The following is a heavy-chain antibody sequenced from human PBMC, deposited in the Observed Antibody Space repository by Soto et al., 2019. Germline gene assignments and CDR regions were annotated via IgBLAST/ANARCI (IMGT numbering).Heavy chain of an antibody. D-gene: IGHD2-15*01. J-gene: IGHJ4*02. V-gene: IGHV3-23*01. Sequence: EVQLLESGGGLVQPGGSLRLSFAASGFTFTNYAMNGVRHSPGKGLEWVASVIGTGIDTYHAASVKGRFTISRDNSRNTMYLEMNRLRAEDTAMYHCAKATRGHCIGAHCYAFDFWGQGILVTVS. CDR1: GFTFTNYA. CDR3: AKATRGHCIGAHCYAFDF. CDR2: VIGTGIDT.